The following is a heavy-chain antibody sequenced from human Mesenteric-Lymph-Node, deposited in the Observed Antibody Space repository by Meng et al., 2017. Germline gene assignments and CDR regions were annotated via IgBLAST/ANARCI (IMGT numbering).Heavy chain of an antibody. J-gene: IGHJ5*02. Sequence: QLQLQESGSGLVKPSQTLSLTCAVYGGSFSGYYWSWIRQPPGKGLEWIGEINHSGSTNYNPSLKSRVTISVDTSKNQFSLKLSSVTAADTAVYYCARRYGASAYNWFDPWGQGTLVTVSS. CDR2: INHSGST. V-gene: IGHV4-34*09. CDR3: ARRYGASAYNWFDP. CDR1: GGSFSGYY. D-gene: IGHD4-17*01.